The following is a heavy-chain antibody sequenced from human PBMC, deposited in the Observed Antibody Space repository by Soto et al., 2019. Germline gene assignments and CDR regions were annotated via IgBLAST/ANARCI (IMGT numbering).Heavy chain of an antibody. D-gene: IGHD6-6*01. CDR1: GYTFTGYY. J-gene: IGHJ5*02. CDR3: ARGASSSALLGWFDH. V-gene: IGHV1-2*04. Sequence: ASVKVSCKASGYTFTGYYMHWVRQAPGQGLEWMGWINPNSGGTNYAQKFQGWVTMTRDTSISTAYMELSRLRSDDTAVYYCARGASSSALLGWFDHWGQGTLVTVSS. CDR2: INPNSGGT.